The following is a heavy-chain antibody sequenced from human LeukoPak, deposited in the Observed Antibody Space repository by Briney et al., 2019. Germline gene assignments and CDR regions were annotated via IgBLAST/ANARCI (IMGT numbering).Heavy chain of an antibody. CDR3: ARTPLSHYDILTGRAPFDY. Sequence: SVKVSCKASGGTFSSYAISWVRQAPGQGLEWMGRIIPILGIANYAQKFQGRVTITADKSTSTAYMELNSLRAEDTAVYYCARTPLSHYDILTGRAPFDYWGQGTLVTVSS. CDR1: GGTFSSYA. J-gene: IGHJ4*02. V-gene: IGHV1-69*04. CDR2: IIPILGIA. D-gene: IGHD3-9*01.